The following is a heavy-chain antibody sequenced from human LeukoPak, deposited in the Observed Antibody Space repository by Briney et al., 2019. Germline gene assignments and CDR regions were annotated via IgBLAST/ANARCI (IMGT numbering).Heavy chain of an antibody. V-gene: IGHV4-38-2*02. CDR1: GYSINSGFY. CDR2: IYHSATT. Sequence: SETLSLTCTVSGYSINSGFYWGWLRQPPGKGLEWIGNIYHSATTHYNSSLKSRVTISVDTSKNQFSLKLSSVTAADTAVYYCARHYGADDAFDIWGQGTMVTVSS. CDR3: ARHYGADDAFDI. D-gene: IGHD4-17*01. J-gene: IGHJ3*02.